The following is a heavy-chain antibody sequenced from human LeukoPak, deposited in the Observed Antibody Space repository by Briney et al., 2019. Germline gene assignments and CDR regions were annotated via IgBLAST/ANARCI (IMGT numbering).Heavy chain of an antibody. V-gene: IGHV3-48*03. D-gene: IGHD2-21*01. CDR1: GFTFNIYE. CDR3: ARECLTCGGDSYDY. Sequence: GGSLRLSCAASGFTFNIYEFNWVRQAPGKGLEWLSYIDGSGNSIYYADSVKGRFTISRDNAKSSLYLQMNSLRAEDTAVYYCARECLTCGGDSYDYWGQGAPVTVSS. J-gene: IGHJ4*02. CDR2: IDGSGNSI.